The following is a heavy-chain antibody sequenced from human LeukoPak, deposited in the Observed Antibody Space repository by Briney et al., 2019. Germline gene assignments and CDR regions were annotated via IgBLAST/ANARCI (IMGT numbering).Heavy chain of an antibody. Sequence: ASVKVSCKAPGYTFTSYYMHWVRQAPGQGLEWMGIINPSGGSTSYAQKFQGRVTMTRDMSTSTVYMELSSLRSEDTAVYYCARDRHGEPLDYWGQGTLVTVSS. J-gene: IGHJ4*02. D-gene: IGHD1-14*01. V-gene: IGHV1-46*01. CDR2: INPSGGST. CDR1: GYTFTSYY. CDR3: ARDRHGEPLDY.